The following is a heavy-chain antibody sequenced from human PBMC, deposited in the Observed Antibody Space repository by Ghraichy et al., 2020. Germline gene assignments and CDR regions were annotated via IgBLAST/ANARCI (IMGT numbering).Heavy chain of an antibody. V-gene: IGHV3-21*01. CDR1: GFTFSSYS. CDR3: APESGSYWLVDY. J-gene: IGHJ4*02. CDR2: ISSSSSYI. Sequence: GGSLRLSCAASGFTFSSYSMNWVRQAPGKGLEWVSSISSSSSYIYYADSVKGRFTISRDNAKNSLYLQMNSLRAEDTAVYYCAPESGSYWLVDYWGQGTLVTVSS. D-gene: IGHD3-10*01.